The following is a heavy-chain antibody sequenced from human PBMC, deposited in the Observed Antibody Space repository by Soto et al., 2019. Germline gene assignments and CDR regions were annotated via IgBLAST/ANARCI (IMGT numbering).Heavy chain of an antibody. V-gene: IGHV4-38-2*02. CDR3: ARDTNSLDP. Sequence: PSETLSLTCSVSNYSINSGFFWDWIRQPPGKGLEWIGSIFHTGDTYYNPSLKSRITMSVDTSRNQFSLKLTSLTAADTAVYYCARDTNSLDPWGQGTLVTVSS. J-gene: IGHJ5*02. D-gene: IGHD3-16*01. CDR1: NYSINSGFF. CDR2: IFHTGDT.